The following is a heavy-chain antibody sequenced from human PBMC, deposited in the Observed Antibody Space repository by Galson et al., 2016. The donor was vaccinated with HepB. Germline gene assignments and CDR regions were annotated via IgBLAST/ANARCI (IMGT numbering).Heavy chain of an antibody. V-gene: IGHV4-4*02. D-gene: IGHD6-13*01. CDR1: GGSISSSNW. J-gene: IGHJ4*02. CDR2: IYHSGST. CDR3: ARLEEGVAAAGTPTNFDY. Sequence: ETLSLTCAVSGGSISSSNWWSWVRQPPGKGLEWIGEIYHSGSTNYNPSLKSRVTISVDKSKNQFSLKLSSVTAADTAVYYCARLEEGVAAAGTPTNFDYWGQGTLVTVSS.